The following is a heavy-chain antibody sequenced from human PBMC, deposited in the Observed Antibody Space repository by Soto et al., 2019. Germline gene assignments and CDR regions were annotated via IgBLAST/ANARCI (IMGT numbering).Heavy chain of an antibody. CDR2: INAGNGNT. CDR1: GYTFSSYA. J-gene: IGHJ4*02. V-gene: IGHV1-3*01. CDR3: ARGVRGYSAYVPGY. Sequence: ASVKVSCKASGYTFSSYAIHWVRQAPGQGLEWMGWINAGNGNTKYSQKFQGRVTITRDTSASTAYMELNSLRSEDTAVYYCARGVRGYSAYVPGYWGQGTLVTVSS. D-gene: IGHD5-12*01.